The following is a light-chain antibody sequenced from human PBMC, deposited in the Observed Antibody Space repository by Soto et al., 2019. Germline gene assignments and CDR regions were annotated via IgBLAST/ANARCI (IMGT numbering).Light chain of an antibody. V-gene: IGKV3-20*01. J-gene: IGKJ3*01. CDR2: GAS. CDR3: QHYGNSPPSVT. Sequence: DIVLTQSPATLSLSPGERATLSCRASQSISSDYLVWYQQKPGQAPRLLIYGASSRATGIPDRFSGSGSGTDFTLTINRLEPEDFAVYYCQHYGNSPPSVTFGPGTKVDIK. CDR1: QSISSDY.